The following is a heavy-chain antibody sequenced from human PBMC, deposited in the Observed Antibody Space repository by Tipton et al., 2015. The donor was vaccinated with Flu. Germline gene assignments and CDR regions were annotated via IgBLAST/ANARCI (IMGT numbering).Heavy chain of an antibody. V-gene: IGHV6-1*01. CDR2: TYQRSMWHH. CDR1: GDSVSSSVAT. J-gene: IGHJ5*02. D-gene: IGHD3-10*01. Sequence: GLVKPSQTLSLTCVISGDSVSSSVATWNWIRQSPSRGLEWLGKTYQRSMWHHIYAVSLKGRITITPDTSKNQFSLQLNSVTPDDTAVYYCARGSGSGPKDWFDPWGQGTQVTVSA. CDR3: ARGSGSGPKDWFDP.